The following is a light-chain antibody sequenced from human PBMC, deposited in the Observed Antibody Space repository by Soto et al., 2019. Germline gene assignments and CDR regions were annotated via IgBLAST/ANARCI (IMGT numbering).Light chain of an antibody. CDR1: SSDVGGYNY. J-gene: IGLJ3*02. CDR2: EVK. V-gene: IGLV2-8*01. CDR3: SSYAGSNNPVV. Sequence: QSVLTQPPSASGSPGQSVTISCTGTSSDVGGYNYVSWYQQHPGKAPKVMIYEVKKRTSGVPDRFSGSKSGNTASLTVSGLQAEDEADYYCSSYAGSNNPVVFGGGTKLTVL.